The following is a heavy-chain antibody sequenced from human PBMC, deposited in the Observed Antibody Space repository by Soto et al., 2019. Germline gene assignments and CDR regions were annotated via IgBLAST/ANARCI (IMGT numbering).Heavy chain of an antibody. CDR2: IYYSGTT. D-gene: IGHD3-22*01. Sequence: SETLSLTCTVSGDSITSNSYFWAWIRQPPGKGLEWIGSIYYSGTTYYNPSLKSRVTISVDRSKNQFSLKLSSVTAADTAVYYCAVTDYYDSSADYWGQGTLVTVSS. CDR3: AVTDYYDSSADY. CDR1: GDSITSNSYF. J-gene: IGHJ4*02. V-gene: IGHV4-39*01.